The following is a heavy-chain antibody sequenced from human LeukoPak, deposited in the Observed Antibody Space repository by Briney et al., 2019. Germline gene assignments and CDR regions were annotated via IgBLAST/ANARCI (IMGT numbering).Heavy chain of an antibody. J-gene: IGHJ4*02. D-gene: IGHD6-6*01. Sequence: PGGSLRLSCAASGFTFSSYSMNCVRQAPGKGLEWVSSISSSSSYIYYADSVKGRFTISRDNAKNSLYLQMNSLRAEDTAVYYCARDRGKYSSSPFDYWGQGTLVTVSS. CDR2: ISSSSSYI. CDR1: GFTFSSYS. V-gene: IGHV3-21*01. CDR3: ARDRGKYSSSPFDY.